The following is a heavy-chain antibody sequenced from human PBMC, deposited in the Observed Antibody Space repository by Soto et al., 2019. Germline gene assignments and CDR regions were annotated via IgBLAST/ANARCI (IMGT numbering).Heavy chain of an antibody. CDR1: GGSISSYY. V-gene: IGHV4-59*08. D-gene: IGHD2-8*01. J-gene: IGHJ4*02. CDR2: IYYSGST. Sequence: QVQLQESGPGLVKPSETLSLTCTVSGGSISSYYWSWIRQPPGKGLEWIGYIYYSGSTNYNPSLTSRVTISVDTSKNQFSLKLSSVTAADTAVYYCARHTPLGNDIVLMAFDYWGQGTLVTVSS. CDR3: ARHTPLGNDIVLMAFDY.